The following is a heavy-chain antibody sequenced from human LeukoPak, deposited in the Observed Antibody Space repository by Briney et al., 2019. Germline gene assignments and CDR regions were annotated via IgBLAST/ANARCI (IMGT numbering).Heavy chain of an antibody. CDR2: ISSSSSSTI. CDR3: ARCPTYYYYMDV. V-gene: IGHV3-48*01. J-gene: IGHJ6*03. CDR1: GFTFSSYS. Sequence: PGGSLRLSCAASGFTFSSYSMNWVRQAPGKGLEWVSYISSSSSSTIYYADSVKGRFTISRDNAKNSLYLQMNSLRAEDTAVYYCARCPTYYYYMDVWGKGTTVTVSS.